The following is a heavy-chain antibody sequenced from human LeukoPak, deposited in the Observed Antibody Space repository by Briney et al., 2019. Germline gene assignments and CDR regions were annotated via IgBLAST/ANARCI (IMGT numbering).Heavy chain of an antibody. CDR1: GGSFSGYY. Sequence: SETLSLTCAVYGGSFSGYYWSWIRQPPGKGLEWIGEINHSGSTNYNPSLKSRVTISTDTSKSQFSLNLRSVTAEDTGIYYCARGRCRNSGCRPYFDYWGQGTQVTVSS. CDR3: ARGRCRNSGCRPYFDY. V-gene: IGHV4-34*01. D-gene: IGHD2/OR15-2a*01. CDR2: INHSGST. J-gene: IGHJ4*02.